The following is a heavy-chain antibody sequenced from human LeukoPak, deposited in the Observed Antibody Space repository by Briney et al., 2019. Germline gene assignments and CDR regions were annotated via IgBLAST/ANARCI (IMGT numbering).Heavy chain of an antibody. V-gene: IGHV1-2*02. J-gene: IGHJ5*02. CDR3: AREGTDIVVVGRWFDP. D-gene: IGHD2-2*01. CDR2: INPNSGGT. CDR1: GYTFTSYG. Sequence: GASVKVSCKASGYTFTSYGISWVRQAPGQGLEWMGWINPNSGGTNYAQKFQGRVTMTRDTSISTAYMELSRLRSDDTAVYYCAREGTDIVVVGRWFDPWGQGTLVTVSS.